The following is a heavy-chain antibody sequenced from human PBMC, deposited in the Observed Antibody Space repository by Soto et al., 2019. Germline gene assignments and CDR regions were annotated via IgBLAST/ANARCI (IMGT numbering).Heavy chain of an antibody. CDR1: GGTFSSYA. V-gene: IGHV1-69*06. J-gene: IGHJ5*01. Sequence: SVKVSCKASGGTFSSYAISWVRQAPGQGLEWMGGIIPIFGTANYAQKFQGRVTITADKSTSTAYMELSSLRSEDTAVYYCAREPRGEYCSSTSCEKYFDWLVPLPPRFASSAQRTLV. D-gene: IGHD2-2*01. CDR2: IIPIFGTA. CDR3: AREPRGEYCSSTSCEKYFDWLVPLPPRFAS.